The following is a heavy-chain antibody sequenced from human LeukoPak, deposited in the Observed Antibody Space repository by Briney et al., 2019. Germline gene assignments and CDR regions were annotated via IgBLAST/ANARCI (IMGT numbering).Heavy chain of an antibody. CDR2: SYTSGST. CDR1: GGSISSGSYY. V-gene: IGHV4-61*02. CDR3: ERAVIGTMVRGVIGAFDY. J-gene: IGHJ4*02. Sequence: PSQTLSLTFTVSGGSISSGSYYWSWIRQPPGKDLDWIGRSYTSGSTNYNPSLKSRVTISVDTSKSQFYLKLSYVTAADTAMYYCERAVIGTMVRGVIGAFDYWGQGTLVIVSS. D-gene: IGHD3-10*01.